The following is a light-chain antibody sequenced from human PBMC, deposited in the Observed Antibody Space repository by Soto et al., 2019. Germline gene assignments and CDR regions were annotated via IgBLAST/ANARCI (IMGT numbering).Light chain of an antibody. CDR2: DVS. J-gene: IGLJ1*01. CDR3: SSFVGGNIYV. V-gene: IGLV2-8*01. CDR1: SSDVGGYDF. Sequence: QSVLTQPPSASGSPGQSVTISCTGTSSDVGGYDFVAWHQQHPGKAPRLMIYDVSKRPSGVPDRFSGSKSGSTASLTVSGLQAEDEADYYCSSFVGGNIYVFGTGTKLTVL.